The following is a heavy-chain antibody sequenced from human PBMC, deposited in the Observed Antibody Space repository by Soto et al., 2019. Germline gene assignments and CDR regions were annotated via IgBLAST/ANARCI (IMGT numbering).Heavy chain of an antibody. CDR2: IYSGGYT. V-gene: IGHV3-66*03. CDR3: ARGDGYIYGNTFDS. D-gene: IGHD5-18*01. CDR1: GFTVSNNY. Sequence: EVQLVESGGGLIQPGGSLRLSCAVSGFTVSNNYMSWVRQAPGKGLEGVSVIYSGGYTAYGDSVKGRFTISRDNSKNTLYLQMNSLRTEDTAVYYCARGDGYIYGNTFDSWGQGNLVTVSS. J-gene: IGHJ4*02.